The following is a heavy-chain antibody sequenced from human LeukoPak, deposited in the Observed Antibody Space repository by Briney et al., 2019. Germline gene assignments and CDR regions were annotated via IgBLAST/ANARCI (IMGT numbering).Heavy chain of an antibody. V-gene: IGHV3-33*08. CDR1: GFTFSSSG. J-gene: IGHJ4*02. Sequence: GGSLRLACAASGFTFSSSGMHWVRQAPGKGLEWVAVIWSDGSKEYYADSVKGRFSISRDNSRNTVYVQMNSLRVEDTAIYYCARVFCTGGSCYGPFDYWGQGTLVTVSS. CDR3: ARVFCTGGSCYGPFDY. CDR2: IWSDGSKE. D-gene: IGHD2-15*01.